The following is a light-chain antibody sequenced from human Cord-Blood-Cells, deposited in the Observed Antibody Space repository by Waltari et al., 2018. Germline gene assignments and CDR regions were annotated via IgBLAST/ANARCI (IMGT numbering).Light chain of an antibody. J-gene: IGLJ2*01. CDR3: SSITSGSTWG. CDR2: EVS. V-gene: IGLV2-14*01. CDR1: SSDVGGYHY. Sequence: QSALTQPASVSGSPGPSITISCTGTSSDVGGYHYVSWYQQHPGKAPKLMIYEVSNRPSGVSNRFPAPNSGKPASLTTCGLRAEDEAVYSGSSITSGSTWGFGGGTKLPVL.